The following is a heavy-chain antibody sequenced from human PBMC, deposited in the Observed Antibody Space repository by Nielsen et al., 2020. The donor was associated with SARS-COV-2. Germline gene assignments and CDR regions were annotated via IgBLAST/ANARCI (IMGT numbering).Heavy chain of an antibody. CDR3: ASRRSEYSSSLESIYYYYYYMDV. CDR1: GGTFSSYA. J-gene: IGHJ6*03. V-gene: IGHV1-69*13. Sequence: SVKVSCKASGGTFSSYAISWVRQAPGQGLEWMGGIIPIFGTANYAQKFQGRVTITADESTSTAYMELSSLRSEDTAVYYCASRRSEYSSSLESIYYYYYYMDVWGKGTTVTVSS. D-gene: IGHD6-13*01. CDR2: IIPIFGTA.